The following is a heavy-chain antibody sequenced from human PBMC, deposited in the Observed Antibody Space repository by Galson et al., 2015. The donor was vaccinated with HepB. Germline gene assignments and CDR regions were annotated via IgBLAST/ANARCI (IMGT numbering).Heavy chain of an antibody. V-gene: IGHV3-30*03. CDR3: ATDLSVGAFDY. CDR2: ISNDGTSK. J-gene: IGHJ4*02. Sequence: SLRLSCAASGFTFNKYDMHWVRQAPGKGLEWVAVISNDGTSKYYADSVKGRFTISRDNSRDMLFLQMDSLRADDTAVYYCATDLSVGAFDYWGQGTLVSVSS. D-gene: IGHD1-26*01. CDR1: GFTFNKYD.